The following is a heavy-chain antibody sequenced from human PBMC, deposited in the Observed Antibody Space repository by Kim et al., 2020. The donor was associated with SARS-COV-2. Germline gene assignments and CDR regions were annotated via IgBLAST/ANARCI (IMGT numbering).Heavy chain of an antibody. V-gene: IGHV3-30*12. CDR3: ARSESSGWLWAFDI. J-gene: IGHJ3*02. CDR1: GFTFRHYG. CDR2: ISYDGSNK. D-gene: IGHD6-19*01. Sequence: GGSLRLSCAASGFTFRHYGMHWVRQAPGKGLEWVAIISYDGSNKYYADSVKGRVTISRDNSKNTLYLQMNSLRAEDTAVYYCARSESSGWLWAFDIWGQGTMVTVSS.